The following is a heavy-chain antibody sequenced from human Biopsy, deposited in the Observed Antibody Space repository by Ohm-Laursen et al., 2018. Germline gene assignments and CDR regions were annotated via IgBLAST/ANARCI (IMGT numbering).Heavy chain of an antibody. J-gene: IGHJ2*01. CDR1: GGSISSYY. CDR3: ARHAPSYSGSYWRYFDL. V-gene: IGHV4-59*08. D-gene: IGHD1-26*01. CDR2: IYYTGST. Sequence: GTLSLTCTVSGGSISSYYWSWIRQPPGKGLEWMGYIYYTGSTNYNPSLKSRVTISVDTAMNHLSLRLTSVTAADTAVYYCARHAPSYSGSYWRYFDLWGRGTLVTVSS.